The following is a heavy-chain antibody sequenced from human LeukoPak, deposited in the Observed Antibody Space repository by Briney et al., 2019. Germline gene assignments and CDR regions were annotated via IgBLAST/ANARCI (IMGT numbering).Heavy chain of an antibody. Sequence: GEPLQISCQGSGSSFTNYWIDWVRQVPGKGLEWMGIIYPGDSDTRYSPSFRGQVTISVDKSINTAYLQWNSLQASDTAMYYCARRTSARHWFDPWGQGTLVTVSS. V-gene: IGHV5-51*01. CDR3: ARRTSARHWFDP. J-gene: IGHJ5*02. CDR2: IYPGDSDT. CDR1: GSSFTNYW.